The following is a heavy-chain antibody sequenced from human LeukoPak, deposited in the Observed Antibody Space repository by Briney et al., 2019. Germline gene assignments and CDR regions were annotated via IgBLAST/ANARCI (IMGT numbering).Heavy chain of an antibody. V-gene: IGHV4-34*01. Sequence: KPSETLSLTCAVYGGSFSGYYWSWIRQPPGKGLEWIGEINHSGSTNYNPSLKSRVTISVDTSKNQFSLKLSSVTAADTAVYYCARGRQRVDIVVVTATLDAFDIWGQGTMVTVSS. CDR1: GGSFSGYY. CDR2: INHSGST. D-gene: IGHD2-21*02. CDR3: ARGRQRVDIVVVTATLDAFDI. J-gene: IGHJ3*02.